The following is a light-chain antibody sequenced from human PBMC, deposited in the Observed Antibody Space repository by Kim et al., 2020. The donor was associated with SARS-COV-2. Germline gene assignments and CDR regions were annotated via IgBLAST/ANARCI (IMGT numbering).Light chain of an antibody. Sequence: APGKTARITCGGNNIGRKSMHWYQQKPGQAPVLVIYYDSDRPSGIPERFSGSNSGNTATLTISRVEAGDEADYYCQVWDSSSDHWVFGGGTKLTVL. CDR1: NIGRKS. V-gene: IGLV3-21*04. CDR2: YDS. CDR3: QVWDSSSDHWV. J-gene: IGLJ3*02.